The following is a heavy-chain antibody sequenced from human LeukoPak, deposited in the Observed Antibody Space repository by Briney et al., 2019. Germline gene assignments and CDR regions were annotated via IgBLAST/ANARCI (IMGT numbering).Heavy chain of an antibody. D-gene: IGHD5-12*01. Sequence: GGSLRLSCAASGFTFSSYSMNWVRQAPGKGLEWVSVIYSGGSTYYADSVKGRFTISRDNAKNSLYLQMNSLRAEDTAVYYCARAGGYSGYDLAGWGQGTLVTVSS. CDR1: GFTFSSYS. J-gene: IGHJ4*02. CDR2: IYSGGST. CDR3: ARAGGYSGYDLAG. V-gene: IGHV3-21*01.